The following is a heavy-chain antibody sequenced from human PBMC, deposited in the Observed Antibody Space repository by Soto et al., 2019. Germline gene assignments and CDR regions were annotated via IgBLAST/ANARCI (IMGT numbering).Heavy chain of an antibody. J-gene: IGHJ4*02. CDR1: GGSISSGGYY. CDR3: ARDHCSGGSCYSDY. Sequence: NPSETLSLTCTVSGGSISSGGYYWSWIRQHPGKGLEWIGYIYYSGSTYYNPSLKSRVTISVDTSKNQFSLKLSSVTAADTAVYYCARDHCSGGSCYSDYWGQGTLVTVSS. D-gene: IGHD2-15*01. V-gene: IGHV4-31*03. CDR2: IYYSGST.